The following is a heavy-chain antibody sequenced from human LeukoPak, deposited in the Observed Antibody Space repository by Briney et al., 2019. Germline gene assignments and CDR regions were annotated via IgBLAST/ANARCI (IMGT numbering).Heavy chain of an antibody. D-gene: IGHD3-22*01. CDR1: GYTFTSYG. J-gene: IGHJ4*02. Sequence: SVKVSCKASGYTFTSYGISWVRQAPGQGLEWMGGIIPIFGTANYAQKFQGRVTITADESTSTAYMELSSLRSEDTAVYYCAREPLYDSSGYYYTHFDYWGQGTLVTVSS. CDR3: AREPLYDSSGYYYTHFDY. CDR2: IIPIFGTA. V-gene: IGHV1-69*13.